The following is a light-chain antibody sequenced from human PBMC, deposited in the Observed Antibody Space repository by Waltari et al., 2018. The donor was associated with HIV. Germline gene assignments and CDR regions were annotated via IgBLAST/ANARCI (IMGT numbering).Light chain of an antibody. CDR3: ASWDDSLNGPV. Sequence: QSVLTQPPSASGTPEQRVTISCSGSTSNIGRNTVSWFQQFPGTAPKVLIYCKNQRPSGVPDRFSGSKSGTSASLAISGLQSEDEADDYCASWDDSLNGPVFGGGTKLTVV. CDR2: CKN. J-gene: IGLJ2*01. CDR1: TSNIGRNT. V-gene: IGLV1-44*01.